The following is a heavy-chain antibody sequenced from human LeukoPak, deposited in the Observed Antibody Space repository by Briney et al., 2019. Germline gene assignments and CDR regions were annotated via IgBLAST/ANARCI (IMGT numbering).Heavy chain of an antibody. CDR1: GGSISSSSYY. CDR2: IYYSGST. D-gene: IGHD2/OR15-2a*01. Sequence: SETLSLTCTVSGGSISSSSYYWGWIRQPPGKGLEWIGSIYYSGSTYYNPSLKSRVTISVDTSKNQFSLKLSSVTAADMAVYYCARFSQYYDSPTHYLDYWGQGILVTVSS. CDR3: ARFSQYYDSPTHYLDY. J-gene: IGHJ4*02. V-gene: IGHV4-39*01.